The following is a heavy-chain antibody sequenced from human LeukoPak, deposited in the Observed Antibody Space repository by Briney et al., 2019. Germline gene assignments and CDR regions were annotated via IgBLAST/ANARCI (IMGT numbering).Heavy chain of an antibody. CDR2: VTDAGFA. CDR3: ARDRAVGGRFFDL. D-gene: IGHD6-19*01. V-gene: IGHV4-59*01. CDR1: STSLTTYY. J-gene: IGHJ4*02. Sequence: SETLSLTCTVSSTSLTTYYWSWIRQPPGKGLEWIGYVTDAGFATYNPSLKSRVTLSVDTSTNQFSLKVHSVTVSDTAVYYCARDRAVGGRFFDLWGQGILVSVSP.